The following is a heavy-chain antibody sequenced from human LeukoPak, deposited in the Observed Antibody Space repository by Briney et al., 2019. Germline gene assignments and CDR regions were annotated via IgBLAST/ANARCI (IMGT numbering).Heavy chain of an antibody. CDR2: IYYSGST. D-gene: IGHD3-10*01. CDR1: GGSISSSTYY. Sequence: SETLSLTCTVSGGSISSSTYYWGWIRQPPGKGLDWIGNIYYSGSTYYNPSIKSRVTISVDTSKNQFSLKLRSVTAADTAVYYCASTLTYYYGSGSYYIDCWGQGTLVTVSS. V-gene: IGHV4-39*01. J-gene: IGHJ4*02. CDR3: ASTLTYYYGSGSYYIDC.